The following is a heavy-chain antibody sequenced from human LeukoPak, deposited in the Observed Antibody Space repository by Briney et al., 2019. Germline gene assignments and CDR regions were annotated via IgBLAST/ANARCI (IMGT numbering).Heavy chain of an antibody. J-gene: IGHJ6*02. CDR2: ISSSSSYI. Sequence: GGSLRLSCAASGFTFSSYSMNWVHQAPGKGLEWVSSISSSSSYIYYADSVKGRFTISRDNAKNSLYLQMNSLRAEDTAVYYCARDLYSSSWYRLGYYYYGMDVWGQGTTVTVSS. V-gene: IGHV3-21*01. CDR3: ARDLYSSSWYRLGYYYYGMDV. CDR1: GFTFSSYS. D-gene: IGHD6-13*01.